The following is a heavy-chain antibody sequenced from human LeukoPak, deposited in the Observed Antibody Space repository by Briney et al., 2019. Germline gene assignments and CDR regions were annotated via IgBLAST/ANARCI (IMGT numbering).Heavy chain of an antibody. J-gene: IGHJ3*02. V-gene: IGHV5-51*01. D-gene: IGHD3-10*01. CDR3: ARPPYGSGSSDAFDI. CDR1: GYSFTSYW. CDR2: IYPGDSDT. Sequence: GESLKISCKGSGYSFTSYWIGWVRQMPGKGLEWMGIIYPGDSDTRYSPSFQGQVTISAGKSISTAYLQWSSLKASDTAMYYCARPPYGSGSSDAFDIWGQGTMVTVSS.